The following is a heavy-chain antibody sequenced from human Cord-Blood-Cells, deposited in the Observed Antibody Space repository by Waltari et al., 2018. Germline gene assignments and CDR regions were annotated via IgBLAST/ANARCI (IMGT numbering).Heavy chain of an antibody. J-gene: IGHJ4*02. D-gene: IGHD1-26*01. CDR3: AKVAGSGSYFDY. Sequence: EVQLVESGGGLVQPGRSLRLSCAASGFTFDDYAMHWVREAPGVGVVVCCGIIWNRCSIGDADSVKLRFAIAGDNTKNSLYLQMNSLGAEDMALYYCAKVAGSGSYFDYWGQGTLVTVSS. V-gene: IGHV3-9*03. CDR1: GFTFDDYA. CDR2: IIWNRCSI.